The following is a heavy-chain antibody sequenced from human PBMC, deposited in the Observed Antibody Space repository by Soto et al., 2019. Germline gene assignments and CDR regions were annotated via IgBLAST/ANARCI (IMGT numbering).Heavy chain of an antibody. CDR1: GFTFSSYG. CDR2: IWYDGSNK. J-gene: IGHJ4*02. D-gene: IGHD6-19*01. V-gene: IGHV3-33*01. Sequence: QVQLVESGGGVVQPGRSLRLSCAASGFTFSSYGMHWVRQAPGKGLEWVAVIWYDGSNKYYADSVKGRFTISRDNSKNTLYLQMNSLSAEDTAVYYCARGAEGEWLGGGLGDYWGQGTLVTVSS. CDR3: ARGAEGEWLGGGLGDY.